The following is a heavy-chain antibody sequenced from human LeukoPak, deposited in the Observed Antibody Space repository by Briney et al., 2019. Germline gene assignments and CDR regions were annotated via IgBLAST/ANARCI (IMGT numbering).Heavy chain of an antibody. CDR2: IGTAGDA. Sequence: PGGALRVSCAASGFTFSSYDMHWVRQPTGRGLEWVAAIGTAGDAYYPGSVRGRFTVYREDAKNSLYLQMNSLTAGDTAVYYCARAYSYRYEYWGQGTLVTVSS. CDR3: ARAYSYRYEY. J-gene: IGHJ4*02. D-gene: IGHD3-10*01. CDR1: GFTFSSYD. V-gene: IGHV3-13*01.